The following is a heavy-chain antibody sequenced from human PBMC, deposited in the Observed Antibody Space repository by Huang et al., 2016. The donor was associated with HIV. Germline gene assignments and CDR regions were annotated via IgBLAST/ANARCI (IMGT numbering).Heavy chain of an antibody. J-gene: IGHJ4*02. V-gene: IGHV3-30*18. D-gene: IGHD3-22*01. Sequence: QVQLVESGGGVVQPGRSLRLSCAASGFTFRTYGMHWVRKAPGRGLGWVAVISNDGSDETYADSVKGRVTISRDNSKNTLYLQMNSLRAEGTAVYYCAKDYYDSSGPDYWGQGTLVIVSS. CDR1: GFTFRTYG. CDR3: AKDYYDSSGPDY. CDR2: ISNDGSDE.